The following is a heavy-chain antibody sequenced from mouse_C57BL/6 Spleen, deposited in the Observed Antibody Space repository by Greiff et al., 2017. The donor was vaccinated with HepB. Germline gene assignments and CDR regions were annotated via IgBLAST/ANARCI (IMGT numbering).Heavy chain of an antibody. V-gene: IGHV1-82*01. CDR1: GYAFSSSW. CDR3: ARGDYDSSPYVDD. D-gene: IGHD1-1*01. J-gene: IGHJ2*01. Sequence: VQLQESGPELVKPGASVKISCKASGYAFSSSWMNWVKQRPGKGLEWIGRIYPGDGDTNYNGKFKGKATLTADKSSSTACMQLSSLTSEDSAVYCCARGDYDSSPYVDDWGKGTTLTVSS. CDR2: IYPGDGDT.